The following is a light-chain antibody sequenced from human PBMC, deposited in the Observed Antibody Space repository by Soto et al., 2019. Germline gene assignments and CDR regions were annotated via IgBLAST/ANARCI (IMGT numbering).Light chain of an antibody. CDR3: GSWDSSLSAYV. CDR1: SSNIGGNS. CDR2: DDS. J-gene: IGLJ1*01. V-gene: IGLV1-51*01. Sequence: QSVLTQPPSVSAAPGQKVTISCSGSSSNIGGNSVSWYQPLPGTAPKLLIYDDSKRPPGIPDRFSCSQSGRSATLRITGFQTGDEADYYCGSWDSSLSAYVFGTGTNVTVL.